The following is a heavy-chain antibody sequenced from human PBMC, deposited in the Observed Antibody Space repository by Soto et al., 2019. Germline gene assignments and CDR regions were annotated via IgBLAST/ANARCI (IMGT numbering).Heavy chain of an antibody. J-gene: IGHJ6*03. CDR3: ARGSRHPRLTSYSYYYYMDV. Sequence: QVQLVQSGSEVKKPGASVKVSCKASGYTFTSYDINGVRQATGQGLEWMGWMNPNSGNTGSAQKFPGRVTMTRNTAIGTAYMELSSLRSEDTAVYYCARGSRHPRLTSYSYYYYMDVWGKGTTVTVSS. CDR2: MNPNSGNT. CDR1: GYTFTSYD. D-gene: IGHD2-2*01. V-gene: IGHV1-8*01.